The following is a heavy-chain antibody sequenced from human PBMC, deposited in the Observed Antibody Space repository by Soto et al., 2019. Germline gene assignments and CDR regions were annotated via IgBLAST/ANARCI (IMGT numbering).Heavy chain of an antibody. CDR1: GFSLSTSGVC. J-gene: IGHJ4*02. V-gene: IGHV2-5*02. CDR2: IYWDDDK. CDR3: AHRPSYCSGGSCYSGFDY. D-gene: IGHD2-15*01. Sequence: QITLKESAPTLVKPTQTLTLTCTFSGFSLSTSGVCVGWIRQPPGKALEWLALIYWDDDKRYSPSLKSRLTITKDTSKNQVVLTMTNMDPVDTATYDCAHRPSYCSGGSCYSGFDYWGQGPLVTVSS.